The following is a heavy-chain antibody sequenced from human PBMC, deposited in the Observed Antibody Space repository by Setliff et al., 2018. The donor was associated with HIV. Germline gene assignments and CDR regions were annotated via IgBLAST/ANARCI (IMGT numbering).Heavy chain of an antibody. D-gene: IGHD1-7*01. CDR1: GGSFSSSYYL. CDR2: ISCSGST. V-gene: IGHV4-39*01. Sequence: SETLSLTCNVSGGSFSSSYYLWGWIRPPPGTGLEWIGSISCSGSTYYNPSLKSRVTMSVDTSKNQFSLTLSSVTAADTAVYYCARHRQGLTGSTPGYYMDVWGKGNMVTVSS. CDR3: ARHRQGLTGSTPGYYMDV. J-gene: IGHJ6*03.